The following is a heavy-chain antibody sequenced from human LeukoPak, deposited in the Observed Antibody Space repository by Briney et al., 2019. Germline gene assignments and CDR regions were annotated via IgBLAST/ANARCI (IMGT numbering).Heavy chain of an antibody. Sequence: GGSLRLSCAASGFTFSNYTMNWVRQAPGKGLEWVSYIGSRSSTIYYTDSVKGRFTISRDNAKNSLYLQMNSLRAEDTAVYYCAREGYCNITSCPRGAFDFWGQGTMVIVSS. J-gene: IGHJ3*01. CDR1: GFTFSNYT. CDR3: AREGYCNITSCPRGAFDF. CDR2: IGSRSSTI. D-gene: IGHD2-2*01. V-gene: IGHV3-48*01.